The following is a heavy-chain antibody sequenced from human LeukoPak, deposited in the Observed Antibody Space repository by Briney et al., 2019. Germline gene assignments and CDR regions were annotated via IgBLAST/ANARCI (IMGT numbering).Heavy chain of an antibody. CDR1: GFTFDDYA. J-gene: IGHJ4*02. D-gene: IGHD6-13*01. CDR3: ATRSPLGY. CDR2: ISWNSGSI. V-gene: IGHV3-9*01. Sequence: SLRLSCAASGFTFDDYAMHWVRQAPGKGLEWVSGISWNSGSIGYADSVKGRFTISRDNSKNKLYLQMNSLRAEDTAVYYCATRSPLGYWGQGTLVTVSS.